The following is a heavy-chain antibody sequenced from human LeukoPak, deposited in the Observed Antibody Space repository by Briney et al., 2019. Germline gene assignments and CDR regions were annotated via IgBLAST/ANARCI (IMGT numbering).Heavy chain of an antibody. CDR2: IYYSGST. CDR3: ARSNWGLVAFDI. CDR1: GGSISSYY. V-gene: IGHV4-59*01. J-gene: IGHJ3*02. Sequence: SETLSLTCTVSGGSISSYYWSWIRQPPGKGLEWIGYIYYSGSTKYNPSLKSRVTLSVDKSKNQFSLKLRSVTAADTAVYYCARSNWGLVAFDIWGQGTMVTVSS. D-gene: IGHD7-27*01.